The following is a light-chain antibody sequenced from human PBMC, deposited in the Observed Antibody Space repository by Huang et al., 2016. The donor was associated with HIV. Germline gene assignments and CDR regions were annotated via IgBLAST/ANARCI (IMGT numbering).Light chain of an antibody. CDR3: QQRITWPST. CDR2: DAS. CDR1: QSVSSY. Sequence: EIVLTQSPATLSLSPGERATLSCRASQSVSSYLAWYQQKPGQPPRLLIYDASNRATGIPARFSGSGSGTDFSLTISSLETEDFAVYYCQQRITWPSTFGQGTKVEIK. J-gene: IGKJ1*01. V-gene: IGKV3-11*01.